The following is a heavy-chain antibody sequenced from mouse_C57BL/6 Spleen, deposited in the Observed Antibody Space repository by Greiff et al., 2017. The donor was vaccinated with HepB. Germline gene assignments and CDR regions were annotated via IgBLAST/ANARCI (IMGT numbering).Heavy chain of an antibody. CDR1: GYTFTSYW. Sequence: VQLQQSGAELVMPGASVKLSCKASGYTFTSYWMHWVKQRPGQGLEWIGEIDPSDSYTNYNQKFKVKSTLSVDKSSSTAYMQLISLTSEDYAVYYCARSHMITTGNYYAMDYWGQGTSVTVSS. D-gene: IGHD2-4*01. V-gene: IGHV1-69*01. CDR3: ARSHMITTGNYYAMDY. J-gene: IGHJ4*01. CDR2: IDPSDSYT.